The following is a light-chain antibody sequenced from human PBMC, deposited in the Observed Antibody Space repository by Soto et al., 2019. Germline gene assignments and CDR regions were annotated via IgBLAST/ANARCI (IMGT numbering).Light chain of an antibody. J-gene: IGKJ3*01. V-gene: IGKV3D-20*02. CDR1: QRVYSSY. Sequence: IMLTQSPGTLSLSPGERVTLSCRASQRVYSSYLAWYQQRPGQAPRLLFYDASIRATGIPDRFSGSGSGTDFTLTIGSLESEDFAVYYCQQRSNWPRITFGPGTKVDIK. CDR2: DAS. CDR3: QQRSNWPRIT.